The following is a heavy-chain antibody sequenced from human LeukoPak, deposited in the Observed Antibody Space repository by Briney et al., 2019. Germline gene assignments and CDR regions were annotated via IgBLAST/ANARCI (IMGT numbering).Heavy chain of an antibody. Sequence: GASVKVSCKASGYTFTSYDINWVRQATGQGLEWMGWMNPNSGNTGYAQKFQGRVTITRNTSISTAYMELSSLRSEDTAVYYCARDNTIFGVVVPPGAFDIWGQGTMDTVSS. CDR3: ARDNTIFGVVVPPGAFDI. V-gene: IGHV1-8*03. J-gene: IGHJ3*02. D-gene: IGHD3-3*01. CDR2: MNPNSGNT. CDR1: GYTFTSYD.